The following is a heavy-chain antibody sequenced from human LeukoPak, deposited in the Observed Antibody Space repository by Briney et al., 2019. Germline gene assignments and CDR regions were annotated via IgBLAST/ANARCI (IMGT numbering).Heavy chain of an antibody. J-gene: IGHJ4*02. Sequence: SETLSLTRTVSGGSISSRSHYWGWIRQPPGKGLEWIGNIYYSGSTYYNPSLKSRVTITVDTSKNQFSLKVSSVTAADTAVYHCARILDGSGWFDYWGQGTLVTVSS. CDR3: ARILDGSGWFDY. CDR2: IYYSGST. CDR1: GGSISSRSHY. D-gene: IGHD6-19*01. V-gene: IGHV4-39*01.